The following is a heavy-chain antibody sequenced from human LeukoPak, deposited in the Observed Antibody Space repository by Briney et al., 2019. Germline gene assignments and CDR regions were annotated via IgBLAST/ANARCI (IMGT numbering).Heavy chain of an antibody. CDR1: GFTFSSYS. CDR3: AKGQGGSGWPWDY. CDR2: ISSSSSYI. J-gene: IGHJ4*02. D-gene: IGHD6-19*01. Sequence: GGSLRLSCAASGFTFSSYSMNWVRQAPGKGLEWVSSISSSSSYIYYADSVRGRFTISRDNSKNTLYLQMNSLRVEDTAVYYCAKGQGGSGWPWDYWGQGTLVTVSS. V-gene: IGHV3-21*04.